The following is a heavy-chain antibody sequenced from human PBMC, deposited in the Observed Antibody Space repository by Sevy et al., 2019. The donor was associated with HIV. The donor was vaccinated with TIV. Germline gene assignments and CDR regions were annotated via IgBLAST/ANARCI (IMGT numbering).Heavy chain of an antibody. D-gene: IGHD3-16*01. CDR1: GFTFSSYW. CDR3: ARDAGRWGNFDY. Sequence: GGSLRLSCAASGFTFSSYWMSWVRLAPVKGLEWVANIKQDGSEKDYVDSVKGRFTISRDNSKNSLYLQMNSLRAEDTAVYCCARDAGRWGNFDYWGQGTLVTVSS. V-gene: IGHV3-7*03. CDR2: IKQDGSEK. J-gene: IGHJ4*02.